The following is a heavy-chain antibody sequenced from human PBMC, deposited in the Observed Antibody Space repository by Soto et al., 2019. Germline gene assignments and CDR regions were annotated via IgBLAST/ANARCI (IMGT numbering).Heavy chain of an antibody. Sequence: EVQLEESGGGLVQPGGSLRLSCEASGFIFSSHWMHWVRQSAEKGLVWVSRINSDGSSTAYADSVKGRFTISRDNAKNTLYLQMNSLRVADTAVYYCARERPDISNPTGHPQFDYWGQGTKVTVSS. V-gene: IGHV3-74*01. CDR2: INSDGSST. J-gene: IGHJ4*02. CDR1: GFIFSSHW. D-gene: IGHD2-21*01. CDR3: ARERPDISNPTGHPQFDY.